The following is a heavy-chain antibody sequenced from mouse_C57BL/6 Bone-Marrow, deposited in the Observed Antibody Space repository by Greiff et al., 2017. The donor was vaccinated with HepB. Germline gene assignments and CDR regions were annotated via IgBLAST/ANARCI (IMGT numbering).Heavy chain of an antibody. D-gene: IGHD2-1*01. V-gene: IGHV7-3*01. CDR1: GFTFTDYY. CDR3: ARYDGGNYSALFAY. Sequence: EVQVVESGGGLVQPGGSLSLSCAASGFTFTDYYMSWVRQPPGKALEWLGFIRNKANGYTTEYSASVKGRFTISRDNSQSILYLQMNALRGEDSATYYCARYDGGNYSALFAYWGQGTLVTVSA. J-gene: IGHJ3*01. CDR2: IRNKANGYTT.